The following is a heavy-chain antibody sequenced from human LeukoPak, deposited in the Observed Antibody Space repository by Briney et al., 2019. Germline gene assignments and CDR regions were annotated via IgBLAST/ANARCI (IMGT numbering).Heavy chain of an antibody. CDR2: IYPGDSDT. CDR1: GYSFATYW. CDR3: ARHNIVGATASHAEH. J-gene: IGHJ4*02. V-gene: IGHV5-51*01. Sequence: GESLQISCKGSGYSFATYWIGWVRQMRGKGLEWMGIIYPGDSDTRYSPSFQGQVTISADKSISTAYLQWSSLKASDTAMYYCARHNIVGATASHAEHWGQGTLVTVSS. D-gene: IGHD1-26*01.